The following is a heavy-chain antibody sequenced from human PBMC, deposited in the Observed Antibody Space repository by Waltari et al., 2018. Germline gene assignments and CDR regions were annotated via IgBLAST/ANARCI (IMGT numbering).Heavy chain of an antibody. Sequence: QVQLVQSGAEVKKPGSSVKVSCKASGGTFSSYAISWFRQAPGQGLEWMGGIIPIFGTANYAQKFQGRVTITADKSTSTAYMELSSLRSDDTAVYYCARARTKAAAGTFAYWGQGTLVTVSS. CDR1: GGTFSSYA. D-gene: IGHD6-13*01. CDR3: ARARTKAAAGTFAY. CDR2: IIPIFGTA. J-gene: IGHJ4*02. V-gene: IGHV1-69*14.